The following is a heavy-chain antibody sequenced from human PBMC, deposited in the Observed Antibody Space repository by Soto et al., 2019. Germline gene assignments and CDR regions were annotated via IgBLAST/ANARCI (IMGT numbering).Heavy chain of an antibody. CDR2: IYYSGST. V-gene: IGHV4-59*08. CDR3: ARRASMGYCSGGSCYSVNYFDY. CDR1: GGSISSYY. D-gene: IGHD2-15*01. Sequence: PSETLSLTCTVSGGSISSYYWSWIRQPPGKGLEWIGYIYYSGSTNYTPSLKSRVTISVDTSKNQFSLKLSSVTAADTAVYYCARRASMGYCSGGSCYSVNYFDYWGQGTLVTVSS. J-gene: IGHJ4*02.